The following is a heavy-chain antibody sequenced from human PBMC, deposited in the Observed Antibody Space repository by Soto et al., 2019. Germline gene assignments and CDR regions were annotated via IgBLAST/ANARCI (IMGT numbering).Heavy chain of an antibody. CDR3: AREDGYCSGGSCFRRHYYYYGMDV. J-gene: IGHJ6*02. CDR2: IIPIFGTA. V-gene: IGHV1-69*13. Sequence: ASVKVSCKASGGTFSSYAISWVRQAPGQGLEWMGGIIPIFGTANYAQKFQGRVTITADESTSTAYMELSSLRSEDTAVYYCAREDGYCSGGSCFRRHYYYYGMDVWGQGTTVTVSS. CDR1: GGTFSSYA. D-gene: IGHD2-15*01.